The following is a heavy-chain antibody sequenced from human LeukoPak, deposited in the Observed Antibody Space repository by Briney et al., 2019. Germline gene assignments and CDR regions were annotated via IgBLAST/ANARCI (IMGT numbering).Heavy chain of an antibody. CDR2: IIPIFGTA. V-gene: IGHV1-69*13. D-gene: IGHD3-3*01. CDR1: GGTFSSYA. Sequence: SVKLSCKASGGTFSSYAISWVRQAPGQGLEWMGGIIPIFGTANYAQKFQGRVTITADESTSTAYMELSSLRSEDTAVYYCARGTNRITIFGVVTPNYYYYYMDVWGKGTTVTVSS. J-gene: IGHJ6*03. CDR3: ARGTNRITIFGVVTPNYYYYYMDV.